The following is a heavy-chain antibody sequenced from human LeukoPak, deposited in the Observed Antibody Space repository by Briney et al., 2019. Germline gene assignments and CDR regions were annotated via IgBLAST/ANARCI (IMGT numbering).Heavy chain of an antibody. Sequence: GESLRLXCAASGFTFSSYSMNWVRPAPGKGLESVSSITTRSSYIYYADSVKGRFTISRDDAKSSLYLQMSSLRAEDTAVYYCARDPAAAGSVWLDPWGQGILVTVSS. CDR2: ITTRSSYI. J-gene: IGHJ5*02. CDR3: ARDPAAAGSVWLDP. CDR1: GFTFSSYS. V-gene: IGHV3-21*01. D-gene: IGHD6-13*01.